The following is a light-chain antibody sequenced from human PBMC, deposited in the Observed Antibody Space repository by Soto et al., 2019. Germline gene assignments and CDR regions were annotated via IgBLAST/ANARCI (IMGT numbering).Light chain of an antibody. CDR1: RDITNH. CDR2: AAS. J-gene: IGKJ1*01. CDR3: LTYNSGLWT. V-gene: IGKV1-27*01. Sequence: DIQMTQSPSSLSASVGDRVTFTCRASRDITNHLAWYQQKPGKVPKLLIYAASTLQSGVPSRFSGSGSRTDFTLTIGSLQPEDVATYFCLTYNSGLWTFGQGTKVEIK.